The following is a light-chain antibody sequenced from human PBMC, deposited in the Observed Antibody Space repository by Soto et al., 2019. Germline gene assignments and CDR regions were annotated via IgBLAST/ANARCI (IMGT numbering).Light chain of an antibody. J-gene: IGKJ3*01. V-gene: IGKV3D-15*01. CDR1: QSVQTD. CDR3: QRYTDWPLFA. CDR2: GAS. Sequence: ETVMTQSPATLSLSPGERATLSCRASQSVQTDLAWYQQRPGQAPRLLIYGASTRAAGIPARFSGSGSGAEFNLTISSLQSEDFAVYYCQRYTDWPLFAFVPGTRVDVK.